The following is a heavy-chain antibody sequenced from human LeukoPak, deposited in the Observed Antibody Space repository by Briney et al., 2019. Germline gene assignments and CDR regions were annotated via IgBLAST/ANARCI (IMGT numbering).Heavy chain of an antibody. CDR3: ARDLSAYYDNIGSSYSPFDY. CDR2: INPNSGDT. J-gene: IGHJ4*02. D-gene: IGHD3-22*01. V-gene: IGHV1-2*02. CDR1: GYTFTGSY. Sequence: ASVKVSCKASGYTFTGSYMHWVRQAPGQGLEWMGWINPNSGDTKYAQKFQGRVTMTRDTSITTAYMELNTLRSDDTALYYCARDLSAYYDNIGSSYSPFDYWGQGTLVTVSS.